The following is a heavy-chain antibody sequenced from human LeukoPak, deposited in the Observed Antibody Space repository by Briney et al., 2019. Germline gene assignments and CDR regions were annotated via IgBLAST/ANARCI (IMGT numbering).Heavy chain of an antibody. Sequence: SETLSLTCSVYGGSFSGYYWRWIRQPPGKGLEWIGEINHSGNSNYNPSLKSRVTISVDTSKNQFSLKLSSVTAADTAVYYCARRGLTMVRGSWFDPWGQGTLVTVSS. V-gene: IGHV4-34*01. CDR1: GGSFSGYY. CDR3: ARRGLTMVRGSWFDP. D-gene: IGHD3-10*01. J-gene: IGHJ5*02. CDR2: INHSGNS.